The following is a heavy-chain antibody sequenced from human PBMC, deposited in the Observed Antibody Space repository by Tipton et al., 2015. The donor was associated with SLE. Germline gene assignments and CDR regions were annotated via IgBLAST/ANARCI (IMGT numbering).Heavy chain of an antibody. D-gene: IGHD6-19*01. V-gene: IGHV3-66*02. J-gene: IGHJ4*02. CDR1: GFTVSSNY. CDR2: IYSGGST. Sequence: GSLRLSCAASGFTVSSNYMSWVRQAPGKGLEWVSVIYSGGSTYYADSVKGRFTISRDNSKNTLYLQMNSLRAEDTAVYYCAKDRGWYYFDYWGQGTLVTVSS. CDR3: AKDRGWYYFDY.